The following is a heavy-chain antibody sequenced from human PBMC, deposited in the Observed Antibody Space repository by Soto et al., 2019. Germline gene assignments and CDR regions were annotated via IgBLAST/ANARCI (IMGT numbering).Heavy chain of an antibody. CDR2: MNPNSGNT. CDR3: ARVRTSHRVRKYNWFDP. D-gene: IGHD1-1*01. CDR1: GYTFTSYD. Sequence: QVQLVQSGAEVKKPGASVKVSCKASGYTFTSYDINWVRQATGQGLEWMGWMNPNSGNTVYAQKFQGRVTMNMNTSISRAYIELSSLRSEDTAVYSCARVRTSHRVRKYNWFDPWGQGTLFTFSS. J-gene: IGHJ5*02. V-gene: IGHV1-8*01.